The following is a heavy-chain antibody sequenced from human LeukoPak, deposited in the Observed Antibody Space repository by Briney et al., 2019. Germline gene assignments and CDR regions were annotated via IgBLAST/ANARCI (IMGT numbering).Heavy chain of an antibody. J-gene: IGHJ4*02. CDR3: ASNALNWGSPYYFDY. V-gene: IGHV3-66*01. Sequence: GGSLRLSWAASECTVSSNYMNGVRQAPGKGLEWISVIYSGGSTYYADSVKGRFTISRDNSKNTLYLQMNSLRAEDTAVYFCASNALNWGSPYYFDYWGQGTLVTVSS. CDR2: IYSGGST. D-gene: IGHD7-27*01. CDR1: ECTVSSNY.